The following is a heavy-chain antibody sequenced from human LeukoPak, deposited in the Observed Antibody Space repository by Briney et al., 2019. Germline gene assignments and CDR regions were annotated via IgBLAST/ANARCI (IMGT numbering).Heavy chain of an antibody. CDR3: AREVLWFGEYMDV. CDR1: GFTFSSYS. J-gene: IGHJ6*03. CDR2: ISSSSSYI. D-gene: IGHD3-10*01. Sequence: GGSLRLSCAASGFTFSSYSMNWVRQAPGKGLEWVSSISSSSSYIYYADSVKGRFTISRDNAKNSLYLQMNSLRAEDTAVYYCAREVLWFGEYMDVWGEGTTVTVSS. V-gene: IGHV3-21*01.